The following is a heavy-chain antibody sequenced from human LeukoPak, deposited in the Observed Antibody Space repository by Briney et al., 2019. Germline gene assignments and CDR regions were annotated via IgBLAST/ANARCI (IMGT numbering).Heavy chain of an antibody. Sequence: ASVKVSCKASGYTFTGYYMHWVRQAPGQGLEWMGWINPNSGGTNYAQKFQGRVTMTRDTSISTAYMELSRLRSDDTAVYYWARGLRYSSGWYDYWGQGTLVTVSS. CDR3: ARGLRYSSGWYDY. D-gene: IGHD6-19*01. CDR1: GYTFTGYY. CDR2: INPNSGGT. J-gene: IGHJ4*02. V-gene: IGHV1-2*02.